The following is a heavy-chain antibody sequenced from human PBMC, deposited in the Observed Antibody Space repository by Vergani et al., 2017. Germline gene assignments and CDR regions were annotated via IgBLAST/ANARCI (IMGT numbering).Heavy chain of an antibody. D-gene: IGHD3-16*01. CDR3: AKGIGITLTAVWGGLDS. CDR2: ISWNSGSM. V-gene: IGHV3-9*01. J-gene: IGHJ4*02. Sequence: EVQLVESGGGLVQPGRSLRLSCAASGFTFDDYAMHWVRQAPGKGLEWVSGISWNSGSMGYADSLKGRVTISRDNSKNTLFLEMNSLRTEDTATYFCAKGIGITLTAVWGGLDSWGPGTVVLVSS. CDR1: GFTFDDYA.